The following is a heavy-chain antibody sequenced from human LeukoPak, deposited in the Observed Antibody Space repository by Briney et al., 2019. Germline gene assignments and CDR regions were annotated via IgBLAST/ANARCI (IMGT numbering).Heavy chain of an antibody. CDR1: GFTFSSYE. Sequence: AGGSLRLSCAASGFTFSSYEMNWVRQAPGKGLEWVSYISSSGSTIYYAYSVKGRFISFRDNAKNSLYLQMNSLRAEENAVYYCGRDRGYRSGWFDYWGPGTLVTVSS. J-gene: IGHJ4*02. CDR2: ISSSGSTI. V-gene: IGHV3-48*03. CDR3: GRDRGYRSGWFDY. D-gene: IGHD6-19*01.